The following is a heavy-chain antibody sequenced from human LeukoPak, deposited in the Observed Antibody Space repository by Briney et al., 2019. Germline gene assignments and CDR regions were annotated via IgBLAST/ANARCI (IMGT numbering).Heavy chain of an antibody. V-gene: IGHV3-53*01. CDR2: IYSGGST. Sequence: PGGSLRLSCAASGFTVSSNYMSWVRQAPGKGLEWVSVIYSGGSTYYADSVKGRFTISRDNSKNTLYLQMNSLRAEDTAVYYCARAKEWLLSYYFDYWGQGTLVTVSS. D-gene: IGHD3-3*01. J-gene: IGHJ4*02. CDR1: GFTVSSNY. CDR3: ARAKEWLLSYYFDY.